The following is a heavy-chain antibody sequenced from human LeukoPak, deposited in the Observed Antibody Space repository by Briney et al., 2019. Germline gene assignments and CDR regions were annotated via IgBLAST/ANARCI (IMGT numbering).Heavy chain of an antibody. CDR1: GYTFTGYY. CDR2: INPNSGGT. Sequence: GASVKVSCKASGYTFTGYYMHWVRQAPGQGLEWMGWINPNSGGTNYAQKFQGRVTMTRDTSISTAYMELSRLRSDDTAVYYCARMSLRFLYYFDYWGQGTLVTVSS. D-gene: IGHD4-17*01. CDR3: ARMSLRFLYYFDY. V-gene: IGHV1-2*02. J-gene: IGHJ4*02.